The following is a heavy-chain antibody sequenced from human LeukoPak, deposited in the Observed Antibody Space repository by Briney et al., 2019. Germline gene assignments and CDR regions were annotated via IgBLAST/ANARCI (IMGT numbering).Heavy chain of an antibody. Sequence: GGSLRLSCVASGVTLSNYAMSWARQAPGKGLEWVSGISSSGSGGSTYYADSVKGRFTISRDNSKNTLYLQMNSLRAEDTAVYYCAKDAAAGEDYWGQGTLVTVSS. D-gene: IGHD6-13*01. CDR1: GVTLSNYA. CDR3: AKDAAAGEDY. J-gene: IGHJ4*02. V-gene: IGHV3-23*01. CDR2: ISSSGSGGST.